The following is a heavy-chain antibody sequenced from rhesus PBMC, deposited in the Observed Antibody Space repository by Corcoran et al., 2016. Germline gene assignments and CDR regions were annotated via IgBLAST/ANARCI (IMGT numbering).Heavy chain of an antibody. J-gene: IGHJ4*01. Sequence: QLQLQESGPGLVKPSETLSLTCDVSGGSISNDFWTWIRQPPGKGLEWSGRVSGSGGGPVYHPALKGRVTISPGPSKNQVSLKVNSVTAADTAVYYCTMSFGSGWSPRWGQGVLVTVSS. CDR3: TMSFGSGWSPR. D-gene: IGHD6S26*01. CDR1: GGSISNDF. V-gene: IGHV4-173*01. CDR2: VSGSGGGP.